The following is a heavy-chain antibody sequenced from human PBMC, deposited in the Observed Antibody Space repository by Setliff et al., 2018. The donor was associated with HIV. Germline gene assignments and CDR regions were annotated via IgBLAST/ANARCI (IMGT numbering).Heavy chain of an antibody. J-gene: IGHJ4*02. CDR2: INPAGGNS. Sequence: GASVMVSCKSSGYSFGDYYIHWVRQAPGQGLEWMGVINPAGGNSHYAQKFQGRVTVTRDASTSTVYMDLSSLRSDDTAVYFCARVYCSIASCYDEYYFDYWGQGTLVTVSS. CDR1: GYSFGDYY. V-gene: IGHV1-46*01. CDR3: ARVYCSIASCYDEYYFDY. D-gene: IGHD2-2*01.